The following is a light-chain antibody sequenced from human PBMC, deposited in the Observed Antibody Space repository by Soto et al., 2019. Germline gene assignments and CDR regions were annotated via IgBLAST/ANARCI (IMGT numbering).Light chain of an antibody. J-gene: IGLJ1*01. CDR3: SSYAGSNNFV. V-gene: IGLV2-8*01. CDR2: EVS. Sequence: QSVLTQPPSASGSPGQSVTISCTGTSSDVGGYNYVSWYQQHPGKAPKLMIYEVSERPSGAPDRFSGSKSSNTASLTVSGLQAEDEADYYCSSYAGSNNFVFGTGIKVTVL. CDR1: SSDVGGYNY.